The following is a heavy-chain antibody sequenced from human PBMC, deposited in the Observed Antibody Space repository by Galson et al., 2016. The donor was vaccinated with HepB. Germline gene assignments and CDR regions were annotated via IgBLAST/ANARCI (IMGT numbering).Heavy chain of an antibody. Sequence: SLRLSCAGSGFTFGSFEMTWVRQAPGKGLEWLSSISSNGDFINYADSVKGRFTISRDNADNSLFLHMSSLRAEDTAIYYCARDNSHCGRTSCIPTYRYFDLWGRGTLVTVSS. D-gene: IGHD2-2*01. CDR1: GFTFGSFE. V-gene: IGHV3-48*03. CDR3: ARDNSHCGRTSCIPTYRYFDL. CDR2: ISSNGDFI. J-gene: IGHJ2*01.